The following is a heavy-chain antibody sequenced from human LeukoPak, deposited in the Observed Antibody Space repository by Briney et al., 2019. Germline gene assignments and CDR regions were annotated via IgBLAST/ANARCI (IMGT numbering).Heavy chain of an antibody. CDR2: TNSVSCST. CDR3: ARADYCYDISGYYYYFYY. D-gene: IGHD3-22*01. CDR1: GFTLSTYW. J-gene: IGHJ4*02. Sequence: PGGPRRLSCTASGFTLSTYWTHWVRKTPGKGLVWVSRTNSVSCSTSYAVCVNRPFTISRDNSKNTLYLKINSLRAEDTAVYYCARADYCYDISGYYYYFYYWGQGTLVTVSS. V-gene: IGHV3-74*01.